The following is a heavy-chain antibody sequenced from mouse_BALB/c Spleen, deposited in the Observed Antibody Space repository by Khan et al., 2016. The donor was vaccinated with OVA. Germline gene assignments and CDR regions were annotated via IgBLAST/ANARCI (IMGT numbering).Heavy chain of an antibody. D-gene: IGHD3-2*01. V-gene: IGHV1-4*01. CDR1: GYTFTTYT. J-gene: IGHJ3*01. CDR3: ARSGQIGLRGGFTY. CDR2: IIPCNDYT. Sequence: QVQLKESGAELARPGASVKMSCKTSGYTFTTYTLHWVKQRPGRSLEWIGYIIPCNDYTNYNQKFKDKSTLTADKSSSTAYMQLISLTSEDSAVYYCARSGQIGLRGGFTYWGQGTLVTVSA.